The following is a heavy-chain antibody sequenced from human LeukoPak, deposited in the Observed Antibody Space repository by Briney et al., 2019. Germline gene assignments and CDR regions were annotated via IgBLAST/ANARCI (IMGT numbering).Heavy chain of an antibody. V-gene: IGHV4-34*01. J-gene: IGHJ6*04. CDR1: GGSFSGYY. Sequence: PETLSLTCAVYGGSFSGYYWSWIRQPPGKGLEWIGEINHSGSTNYNPSLKSRVTISVDTSKNQFSLKLSSVTAADTAVYYCARVTGFGELLPYYYGMDVWGKGTTVTVSS. CDR3: ARVTGFGELLPYYYGMDV. D-gene: IGHD3-10*01. CDR2: INHSGST.